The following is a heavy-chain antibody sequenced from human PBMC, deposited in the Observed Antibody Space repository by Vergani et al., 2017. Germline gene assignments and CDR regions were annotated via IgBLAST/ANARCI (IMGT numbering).Heavy chain of an antibody. CDR2: IKSKTDGGTT. J-gene: IGHJ6*02. D-gene: IGHD1-26*01. V-gene: IGHV3-15*01. CDR1: GFTFSNAW. CDR3: ARDRDSGSYDV. Sequence: EVQLVESGGGLVKPGGSLRLSCAASGFTFSNAWMSWVRQAPGKGLEWVGRIKSKTDGGTTDYAAPVKGRFTISRDDSKNTLYLQMNSLKTEDTAVYYCARDRDSGSYDVWGQGTTVTVSS.